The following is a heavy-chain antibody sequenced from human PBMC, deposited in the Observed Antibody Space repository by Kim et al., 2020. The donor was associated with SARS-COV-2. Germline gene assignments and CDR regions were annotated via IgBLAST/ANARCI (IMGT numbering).Heavy chain of an antibody. Sequence: ASVKVSCKASGYTFTSYGISWVRQAPGQGLEWMGWISAYNGNTNYAQKLQGRVTMTTDTSTSTAYMELRSLRSDDTAVYYCARGAYYYGSGKYSYYGMDVWCQGTTVTVSS. J-gene: IGHJ6*02. CDR1: GYTFTSYG. D-gene: IGHD3-10*01. CDR3: ARGAYYYGSGKYSYYGMDV. V-gene: IGHV1-18*01. CDR2: ISAYNGNT.